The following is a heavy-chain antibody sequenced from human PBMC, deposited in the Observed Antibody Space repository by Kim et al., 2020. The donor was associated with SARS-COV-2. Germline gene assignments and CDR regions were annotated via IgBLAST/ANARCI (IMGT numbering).Heavy chain of an antibody. Sequence: GGSLRLSCAASGFTFSSYSMNWVRQAPGKGLEWVSYISSSSSTIYYADSVKGRFTISRDNAKNSLYLQMNSLRDEDTAVYYCARDGRGAGWYSYGQPPNYYYYYGMDVWGQGTTVTVSS. J-gene: IGHJ6*02. CDR1: GFTFSSYS. V-gene: IGHV3-48*02. CDR2: ISSSSSTI. D-gene: IGHD5-18*01. CDR3: ARDGRGAGWYSYGQPPNYYYYYGMDV.